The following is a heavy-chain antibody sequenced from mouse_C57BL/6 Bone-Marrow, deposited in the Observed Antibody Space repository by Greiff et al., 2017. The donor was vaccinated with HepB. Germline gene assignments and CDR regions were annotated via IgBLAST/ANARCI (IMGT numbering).Heavy chain of an antibody. J-gene: IGHJ1*03. Sequence: ESGAELVRPGASVTLSCKASGYTFTDYEMHWVKQTPVHGLEWIGAIDPETGGTAYNQKFKGKAILTADKSSSTAYMELRSLTSEDSAVYYCTRGRYFDAWGTGTTVTVSS. CDR1: GYTFTDYE. CDR2: IDPETGGT. CDR3: TRGRYFDA. V-gene: IGHV1-15*01.